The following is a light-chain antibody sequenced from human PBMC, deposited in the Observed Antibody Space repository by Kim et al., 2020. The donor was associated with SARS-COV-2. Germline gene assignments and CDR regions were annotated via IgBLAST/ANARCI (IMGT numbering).Light chain of an antibody. CDR2: AAS. V-gene: IGKV3-15*01. CDR1: QSVSSN. Sequence: EIVMTQSPATLSVSPGERVTLSCRASQSVSSNLAWYQQKPGQAPRHLIYAASTRATDIPARFSGSGSGTEFTLTISRLQSEDFAVYYCQQYNNWPSTFGQGTKVDIK. J-gene: IGKJ1*01. CDR3: QQYNNWPST.